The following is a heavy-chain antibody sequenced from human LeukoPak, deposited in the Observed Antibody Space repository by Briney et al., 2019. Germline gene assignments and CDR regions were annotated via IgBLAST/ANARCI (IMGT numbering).Heavy chain of an antibody. D-gene: IGHD3-10*01. CDR1: GYTFTSYG. Sequence: ASVKVSCKACGYTFTSYGFSWVRQAPGQGLEWVGWISGHDGNTKYAQKYQGRVTMTTETSTSTAYMELSSLGSDDTAVYYCVRDAYGSGKGFFDYWGQGTLVTVSS. CDR2: ISGHDGNT. J-gene: IGHJ4*02. V-gene: IGHV1-18*01. CDR3: VRDAYGSGKGFFDY.